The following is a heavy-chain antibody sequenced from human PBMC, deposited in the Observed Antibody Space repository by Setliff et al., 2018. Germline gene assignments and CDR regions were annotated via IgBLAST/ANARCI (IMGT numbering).Heavy chain of an antibody. D-gene: IGHD6-19*01. Sequence: SETLSLPCIVSGDSISGYFWSWIRQAPGKGLEWIGYIQKRGSTTTKYNPSLGSRISMSIDTSKNQFSLQLSSVSDGDTAVYYCARDQFSSGWYGPPESYFDCWGQGTQVTVSS. CDR2: IQKRGSTTT. J-gene: IGHJ4*02. CDR3: ARDQFSSGWYGPPESYFDC. V-gene: IGHV4-59*01. CDR1: GDSISGYF.